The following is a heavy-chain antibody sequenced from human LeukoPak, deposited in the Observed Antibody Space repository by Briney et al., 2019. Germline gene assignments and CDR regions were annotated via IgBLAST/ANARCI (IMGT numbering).Heavy chain of an antibody. D-gene: IGHD2-21*02. Sequence: GXXXKISCKGSGYSFTSYWIGWVRQMPGKGLEWMGIIYPGDSDTRYSPSFQGQVTISADKSISTAYLQWSSLKASDTAMYYCARVLAYCGGDCYRGFDYWGQGTLVTVSS. CDR1: GYSFTSYW. CDR3: ARVLAYCGGDCYRGFDY. J-gene: IGHJ4*02. CDR2: IYPGDSDT. V-gene: IGHV5-51*01.